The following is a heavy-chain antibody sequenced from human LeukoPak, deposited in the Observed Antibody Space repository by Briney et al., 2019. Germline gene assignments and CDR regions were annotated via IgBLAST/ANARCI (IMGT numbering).Heavy chain of an antibody. CDR2: IYYSGST. CDR3: ARSPSLYYYDSSGYLDY. D-gene: IGHD3-22*01. V-gene: IGHV4-61*08. CDR1: GGSISSGGYY. Sequence: SETLSLTCTVSGGSISSGGYYWSWIRQHPGKGLEWIGYIYYSGSTNYNPSLKSRVTISVDTSKNQFSLKLSSVTAADTAVYYCARSPSLYYYDSSGYLDYWGQGTLVTVSS. J-gene: IGHJ4*02.